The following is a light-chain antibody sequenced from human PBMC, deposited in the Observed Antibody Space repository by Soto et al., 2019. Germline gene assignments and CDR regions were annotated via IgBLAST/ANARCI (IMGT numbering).Light chain of an antibody. Sequence: EIVMTQSPATLSVSPGERATLSCRASQSVSSNLAWYQQKPGQARRLLIYGASTRATGIPARFSGSGSGTEFTRTISSLQSEDCAVYYCQQYNNWWTVGQGTKVEIK. CDR1: QSVSSN. CDR3: QQYNNWWT. CDR2: GAS. V-gene: IGKV3-15*01. J-gene: IGKJ1*01.